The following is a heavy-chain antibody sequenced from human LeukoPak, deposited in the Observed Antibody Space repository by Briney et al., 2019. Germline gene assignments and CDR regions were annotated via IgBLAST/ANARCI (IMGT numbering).Heavy chain of an antibody. V-gene: IGHV1-24*01. D-gene: IGHD3-3*01. CDR2: FDPEDGET. J-gene: IGHJ6*03. CDR1: GYTLTELS. Sequence: ASVKVSCKVSGYTLTELSMHWVRQAPGKGLEWMGGFDPEDGETIYAQKFQGRVTMTEDTSTDTAYMELSSLRSEDTAVYYCATSTYYDFWSGPWENYYYMDVRGKGTTVTVSS. CDR3: ATSTYYDFWSGPWENYYYMDV.